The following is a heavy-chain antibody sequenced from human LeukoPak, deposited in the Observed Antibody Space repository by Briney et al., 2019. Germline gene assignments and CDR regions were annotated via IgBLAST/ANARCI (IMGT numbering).Heavy chain of an antibody. V-gene: IGHV1-46*01. CDR1: GYTFTGYY. J-gene: IGHJ5*02. D-gene: IGHD4-23*01. CDR2: INPSGGST. CDR3: ARDNSVEDTAWWFDP. Sequence: ASVKVSCKASGYTFTGYYIHWVRQAPGQGLEWMGIINPSGGSTSYAQKFQGRVTMTRDISTSTDYMELSGLRSEDTAVYYCARDNSVEDTAWWFDPWGQGTLVTVSS.